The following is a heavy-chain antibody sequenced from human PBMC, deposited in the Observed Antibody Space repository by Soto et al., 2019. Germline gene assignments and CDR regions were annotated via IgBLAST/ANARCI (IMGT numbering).Heavy chain of an antibody. CDR1: GGTFSSYA. CDR3: ARSMDIGDTIYYYYGMDV. J-gene: IGHJ6*02. CDR2: IIPIFGTA. V-gene: IGHV1-69*13. Sequence: SVKVSCKASGGTFSSYAISWVRQAPGQGLEWMGGIIPIFGTANYAQKFQGRVTITADESTSTAYMELSSLRSEDTAVYYRARSMDIGDTIYYYYGMDVWGQGTTVTVS. D-gene: IGHD5-12*01.